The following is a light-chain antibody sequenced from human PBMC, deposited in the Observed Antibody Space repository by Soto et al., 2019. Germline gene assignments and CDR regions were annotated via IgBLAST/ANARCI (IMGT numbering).Light chain of an antibody. Sequence: QSALTQPASVSGSPGQSITISCTGTSSDVGSYNLVSWYQQHPGKAPKLMIYEGSKRPSVVSNRFSGSKSGNTASLTISGLQAEDEADYYCCSYAGSSTFDVVFGGGTKVTVL. J-gene: IGLJ2*01. CDR2: EGS. V-gene: IGLV2-23*03. CDR1: SSDVGSYNL. CDR3: CSYAGSSTFDVV.